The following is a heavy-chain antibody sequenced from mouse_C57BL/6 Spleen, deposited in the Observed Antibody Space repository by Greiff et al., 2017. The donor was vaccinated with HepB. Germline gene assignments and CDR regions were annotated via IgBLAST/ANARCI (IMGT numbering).Heavy chain of an antibody. CDR2: IYPRSGNT. J-gene: IGHJ3*01. CDR1: GYTFTSYG. Sequence: QVQLQQSGAELARPGASVKLSCKASGYTFTSYGISWVKQRTGQGLEWIGEIYPRSGNTYYNEKFKGKATLTADKSSSTAYMELRSLTSEDSAVYFCARSDYGSSYGFAYWGQGTLVTVSA. V-gene: IGHV1-81*01. CDR3: ARSDYGSSYGFAY. D-gene: IGHD1-1*01.